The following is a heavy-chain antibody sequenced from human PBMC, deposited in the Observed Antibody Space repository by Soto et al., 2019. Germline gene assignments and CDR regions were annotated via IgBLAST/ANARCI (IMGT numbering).Heavy chain of an antibody. J-gene: IGHJ5*02. CDR3: ARAMGGTQNWFDP. CDR2: IYYSGST. V-gene: IGHV4-30-4*01. CDR1: GGSISSGDYY. D-gene: IGHD5-18*01. Sequence: SETLSLTCTVSGGSISSGDYYWSWIRQPPGKGLEWIGYIYYSGSTYYNPSLKSRVTISVDTSKNQFSLKLSSVTAADTAVYYCARAMGGTQNWFDPWGQGTLVTVSS.